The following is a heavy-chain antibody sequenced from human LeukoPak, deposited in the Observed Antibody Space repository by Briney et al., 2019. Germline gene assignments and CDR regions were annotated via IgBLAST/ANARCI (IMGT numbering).Heavy chain of an antibody. Sequence: SETLSLTCTVSGGSISSGGYYWSWIRQSPGKGLEWIGYIYHSGSTYYNPSLKSRVTISVVRSKNQFSLKLSSVTAADTAVYYCARGRHYDILTGYRAFDIWGQGTMVTVSS. CDR2: IYHSGST. CDR3: ARGRHYDILTGYRAFDI. V-gene: IGHV4-30-2*06. D-gene: IGHD3-9*01. J-gene: IGHJ3*02. CDR1: GGSISSGGYY.